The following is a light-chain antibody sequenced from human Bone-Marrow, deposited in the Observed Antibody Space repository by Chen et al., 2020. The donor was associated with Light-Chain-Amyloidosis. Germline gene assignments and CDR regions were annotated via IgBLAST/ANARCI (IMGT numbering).Light chain of an antibody. V-gene: IGLV2-14*01. Sequence: QSALTQPASVSGSPGQSLTISCTGTSSDVGGDNHVPWYHQHPDKAPKLMIYEVTNRPSWVPRRFSGSKSDNTASLTISGLQTEDEADYFCSSYTITNPLVFGSGTRVTVL. J-gene: IGLJ1*01. CDR2: EVT. CDR3: SSYTITNPLV. CDR1: SSDVGGDNH.